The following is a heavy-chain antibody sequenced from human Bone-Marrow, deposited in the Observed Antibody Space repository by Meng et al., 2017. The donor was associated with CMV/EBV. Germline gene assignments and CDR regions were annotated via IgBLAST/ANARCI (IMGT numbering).Heavy chain of an antibody. V-gene: IGHV3-30*12. CDR3: AREGTADDAFDI. Sequence: GGSLRLSCAASGFTFSSYGMHWVRQAPGKGLEWVAVISYDGSNKYYADSVKGRFTISRDNSKNTLYLQMNSLRAEDTAVYYCAREGTADDAFDIWGQGTMVTVSS. D-gene: IGHD1/OR15-1a*01. J-gene: IGHJ3*02. CDR2: ISYDGSNK. CDR1: GFTFSSYG.